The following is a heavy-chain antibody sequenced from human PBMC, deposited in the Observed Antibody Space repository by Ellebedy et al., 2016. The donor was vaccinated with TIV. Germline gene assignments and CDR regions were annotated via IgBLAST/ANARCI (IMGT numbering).Heavy chain of an antibody. V-gene: IGHV3-23*01. J-gene: IGHJ4*02. CDR3: ARLPTGYYFDY. D-gene: IGHD3-9*01. CDR2: ISGSGGST. CDR1: GFTFSSYA. Sequence: GESLKISCAASGFTFSSYAMSWVRQAPGKGLEWVSAISGSGGSTYYADSVKGRFTISRDNSKNTLYLQMNSLRAEDTAVYYCARLPTGYYFDYWGQGTLVTVSS.